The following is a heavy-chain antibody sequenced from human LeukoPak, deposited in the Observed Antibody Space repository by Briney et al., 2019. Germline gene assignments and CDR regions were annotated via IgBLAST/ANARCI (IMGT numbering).Heavy chain of an antibody. CDR1: GFTVSSNY. V-gene: IGHV3-53*01. CDR2: IYSGGST. J-gene: IGHJ6*02. Sequence: GGSLRLSCAASGFTVSSNYLSWVRQAPGEGLDWVSVIYSGGSTYYADSVKGRFTISRDNSKNTMYLQMNSLAAEDTAIYECARGPTMYGLDVWGQGTTVTVSS. CDR3: ARGPTMYGLDV.